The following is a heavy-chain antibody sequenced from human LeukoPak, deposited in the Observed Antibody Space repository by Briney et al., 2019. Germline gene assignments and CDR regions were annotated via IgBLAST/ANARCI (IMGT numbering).Heavy chain of an antibody. Sequence: GRSLRPSCPASGFTVSSYAMSWVSQAPGEGLGWVSAISGSGDSTYYADSVKGRFTISRDNSKNTLNLQMNSRRAEDTAVYYCASPGGGFWSGYYANYFDYWGQGTLVTVSS. D-gene: IGHD3-3*01. J-gene: IGHJ4*02. CDR1: GFTVSSYA. CDR3: ASPGGGFWSGYYANYFDY. V-gene: IGHV3-23*01. CDR2: ISGSGDST.